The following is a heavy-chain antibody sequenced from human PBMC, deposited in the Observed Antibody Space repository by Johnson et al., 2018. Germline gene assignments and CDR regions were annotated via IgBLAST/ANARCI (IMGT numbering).Heavy chain of an antibody. D-gene: IGHD3-10*01. V-gene: IGHV3-33*01. Sequence: QVQLVESGGGVVQPGRSLRLSCAASGFTFSNYGMHWVRQAPGKGLEWVAVIWYDGSNKYYADSVKGRFTISRDNSKNTLYLQMNSLRAEDTAVYYCAREEGGSNALDIWGQGTMVTVSS. J-gene: IGHJ3*02. CDR1: GFTFSNYG. CDR3: AREEGGSNALDI. CDR2: IWYDGSNK.